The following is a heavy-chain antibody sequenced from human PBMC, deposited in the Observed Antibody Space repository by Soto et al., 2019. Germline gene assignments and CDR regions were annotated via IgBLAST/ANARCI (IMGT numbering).Heavy chain of an antibody. CDR3: ARTDRDFYGLDV. V-gene: IGHV3-13*05. Sequence: EVQLVESGGGLVQPGGSLRLSCEASGFTFRNYDMHWVRQGTGKGLEWVSGISAAGDPDYADSVEGRFTISRENAQNSFFLQMNSLSVGATAVYYCARTDRDFYGLDVWGQGTTVIVSS. CDR2: ISAAGDP. J-gene: IGHJ6*02. CDR1: GFTFRNYD.